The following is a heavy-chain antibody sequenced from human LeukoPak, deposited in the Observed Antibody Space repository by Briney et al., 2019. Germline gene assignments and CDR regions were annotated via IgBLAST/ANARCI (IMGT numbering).Heavy chain of an antibody. J-gene: IGHJ4*02. V-gene: IGHV1-69*05. CDR1: GGTFSSYA. CDR3: AREVGSGWYYFDY. D-gene: IGHD6-19*01. Sequence: SVKVSCKASGGTFSSYAISWVRQAPGQGLEWMGRIIPIFGTANYAQKFQGRVTITTDESTSTAYMELSSLRSEDTAVYYCAREVGSGWYYFDYWRRGTLVTVSS. CDR2: IIPIFGTA.